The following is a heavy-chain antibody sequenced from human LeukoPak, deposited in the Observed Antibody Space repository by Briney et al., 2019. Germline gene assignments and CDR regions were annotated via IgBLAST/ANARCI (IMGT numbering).Heavy chain of an antibody. Sequence: GASLKISCKGSGYSFTSYWIGWVRQMPGKGLEWMGIIYPGDSDTRYSPSFQGQVTISADKSISTAYLQWSSLKASDTAMYYCARHCGSYFYYYGMDVWGQGTTVTVSS. J-gene: IGHJ6*02. V-gene: IGHV5-51*01. CDR3: ARHCGSYFYYYGMDV. CDR2: IYPGDSDT. D-gene: IGHD1-26*01. CDR1: GYSFTSYW.